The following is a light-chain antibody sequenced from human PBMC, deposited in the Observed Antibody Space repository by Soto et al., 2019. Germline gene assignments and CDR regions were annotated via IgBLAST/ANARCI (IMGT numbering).Light chain of an antibody. CDR1: QSVLYSSNNKNY. Sequence: DILRTRSPYSLSVSMGARATINCKSSQSVLYSSNNKNYLAWYQQKPGQPPKLLIYWASTRESGVPDRFSGSGSGTDFTLTISSLQAEDVAVYYCQQYYSTPLTFGGGTRWIS. CDR3: QQYYSTPLT. V-gene: IGKV4-1*01. J-gene: IGKJ4*01. CDR2: WAS.